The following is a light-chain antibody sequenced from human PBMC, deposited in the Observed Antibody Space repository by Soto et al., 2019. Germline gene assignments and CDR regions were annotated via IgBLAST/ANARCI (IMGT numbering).Light chain of an antibody. CDR2: EVS. Sequence: QSVLTQPASVSGSPGQSITISCTGTSSDVGNYNLVSWYQQHPGKAPKLMIYEVSERPSGVSNRFSGSKSGNTASLTISGLQAEDEADYYCCSYAGSSTLLFGGGTKLTVL. CDR1: SSDVGNYNL. CDR3: CSYAGSSTLL. J-gene: IGLJ2*01. V-gene: IGLV2-23*02.